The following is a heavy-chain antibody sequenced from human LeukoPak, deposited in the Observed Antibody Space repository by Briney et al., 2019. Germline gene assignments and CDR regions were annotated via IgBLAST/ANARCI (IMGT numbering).Heavy chain of an antibody. CDR1: GFTFSSYA. J-gene: IGHJ4*02. CDR2: ISGSGGST. V-gene: IGHV3-23*01. Sequence: GGSLRLSCAASGFTFSSYAMSWVRQAPGKGLEWVSAISGSGGSTYYADSVKGRFTISRDNSKNTLYLQMNSLRAEDTAVYYCARVMSRGSYYWAEDYWGQGTLVTVSS. D-gene: IGHD1-26*01. CDR3: ARVMSRGSYYWAEDY.